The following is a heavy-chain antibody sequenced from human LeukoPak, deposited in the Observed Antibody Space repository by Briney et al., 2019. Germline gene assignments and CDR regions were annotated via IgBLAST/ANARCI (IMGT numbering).Heavy chain of an antibody. V-gene: IGHV1-2*02. Sequence: ASVKVSCKAAGYTFTSYGISWVRQAPGQGLEWMGWINPNSGGTNYAQKFQGRVTMTRDTSISTAYMELSRLRSDDTAVYYCARDRCSGGSCYEFDYWGQGTLVTVSS. CDR1: GYTFTSYG. D-gene: IGHD2-15*01. CDR2: INPNSGGT. J-gene: IGHJ4*02. CDR3: ARDRCSGGSCYEFDY.